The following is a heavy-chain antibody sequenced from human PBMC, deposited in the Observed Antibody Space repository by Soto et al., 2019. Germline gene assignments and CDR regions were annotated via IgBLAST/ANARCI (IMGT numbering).Heavy chain of an antibody. V-gene: IGHV5-51*01. CDR3: ARHYSSSWYCPDFDY. D-gene: IGHD6-13*01. CDR2: IYPGDSDT. Sequence: PGESLKISCKGSGYSFTSYWIGWVRQMPGKGLEWMGIIYPGDSDTRYSPSFQGQVTISVDKSISTAYLQWSSLKASDTAMYYCARHYSSSWYCPDFDYWGQGTLVTVSS. J-gene: IGHJ4*02. CDR1: GYSFTSYW.